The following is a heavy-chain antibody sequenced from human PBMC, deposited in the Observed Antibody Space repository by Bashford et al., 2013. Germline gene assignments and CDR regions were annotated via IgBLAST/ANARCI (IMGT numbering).Heavy chain of an antibody. V-gene: IGHV4-31*03. CDR1: GGSITNGASY. J-gene: IGHJ2*01. D-gene: IGHD5-18*01. CDR2: IYYSGST. Sequence: SETLSLTCTVSGGSITNGASYWSWIRQAPTRRAWSGLVTIYYSGSTYYNRTLKSRVTISVDTSKTQFSLKLSSATAADTAVYYCARTSTTMVKYFDLWGRGTLVTVSS. CDR3: ARTSTTMVKYFDL.